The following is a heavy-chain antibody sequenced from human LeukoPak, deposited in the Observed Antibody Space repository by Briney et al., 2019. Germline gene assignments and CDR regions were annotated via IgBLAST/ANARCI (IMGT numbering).Heavy chain of an antibody. V-gene: IGHV3-23*01. CDR1: GFTFSKNA. Sequence: GGSLRLSCVASGFTFSKNALSWVRQTPGKGLECVSAISGDGRSPYYADSVKGRFTISRDDSRNTVYLQMNSLRAEDTAVYYCARGRQQLVRGDAFDIWGQGTMVTVSS. CDR2: ISGDGRSP. J-gene: IGHJ3*02. D-gene: IGHD6-13*01. CDR3: ARGRQQLVRGDAFDI.